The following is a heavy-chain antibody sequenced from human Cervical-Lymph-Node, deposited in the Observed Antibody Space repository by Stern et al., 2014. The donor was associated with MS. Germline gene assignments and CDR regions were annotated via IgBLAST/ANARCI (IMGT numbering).Heavy chain of an antibody. V-gene: IGHV7-4-1*02. CDR1: GYTFSSYV. CDR2: INPITENP. J-gene: IGHJ4*02. D-gene: IGHD2-8*01. CDR3: ARNEGYCTNGVCYLDYYFEH. Sequence: VQLVQSESELKKPGDSVKVSCKASGYTFSSYVMNWVRQAPGQGLEWMGWINPITENPTYAQGFTGRFVFSLDTSDSTAYLQISGLKPEDTAVYYCARNEGYCTNGVCYLDYYFEHWGQGTLVTVSS.